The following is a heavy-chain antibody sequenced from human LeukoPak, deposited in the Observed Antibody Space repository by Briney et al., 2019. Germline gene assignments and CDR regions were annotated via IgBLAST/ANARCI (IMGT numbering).Heavy chain of an antibody. J-gene: IGHJ4*02. Sequence: SETLSLTCSVSGVSISDYHWIWIRQPPAKGLEWMGYFSYSGSTRYNPSLKSRVTMSVDTSKNQCSLRLISVAAADAAVYYCARMYSGTSRYFDFWGQGALVIVSS. CDR2: FSYSGST. CDR3: ARMYSGTSRYFDF. D-gene: IGHD1-26*01. CDR1: GVSISDYH. V-gene: IGHV4-59*01.